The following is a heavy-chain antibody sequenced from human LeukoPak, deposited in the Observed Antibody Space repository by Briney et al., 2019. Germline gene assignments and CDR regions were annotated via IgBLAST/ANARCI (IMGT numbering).Heavy chain of an antibody. CDR3: ARDPYSGSYGDYYYYYMDV. J-gene: IGHJ6*03. CDR1: GFTFSSYS. V-gene: IGHV3-21*01. D-gene: IGHD1-26*01. Sequence: PGGSLRLSCAASGFTFSSYSMNWVRQAPGKGLEWVSSISASGTYIYYADSVKGRFTISRDNAKNSLSLHMNSLRAEDTAVYYCARDPYSGSYGDYYYYYMDVWGKGTTVTISS. CDR2: ISASGTYI.